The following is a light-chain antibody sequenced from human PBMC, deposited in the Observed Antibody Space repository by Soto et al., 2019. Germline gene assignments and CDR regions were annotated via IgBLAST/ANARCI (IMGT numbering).Light chain of an antibody. Sequence: VMTQSPDSLALSLGERATINCRSSRSILSNSNNKNYLAWYQQKPGQPPKLLFSWASTREPGVPDRFSGSGSGTDFTLTISSLQAEDVAVYYCQQYSISPVLTCGGGTKVEI. CDR1: RSILSNSNNKNY. CDR3: QQYSISPVLT. J-gene: IGKJ4*01. V-gene: IGKV4-1*01. CDR2: WAS.